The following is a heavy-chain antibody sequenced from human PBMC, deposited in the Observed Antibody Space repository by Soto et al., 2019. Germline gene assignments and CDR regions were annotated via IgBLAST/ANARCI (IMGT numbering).Heavy chain of an antibody. CDR3: VTVNLVGAAYYFDY. D-gene: IGHD1-26*01. J-gene: IGHJ4*02. V-gene: IGHV4-30-2*05. CDR2: IHQTGIT. Sequence: SETLSLTCAVSGASISSVGYSWSWIRQPPGKGLEWIGYIHQTGITYYNPSLNSRVSISVDTSENQFSLRLTSVTAADTAVYYCVTVNLVGAAYYFDYWGPGTLVTVS. CDR1: GASISSVGYS.